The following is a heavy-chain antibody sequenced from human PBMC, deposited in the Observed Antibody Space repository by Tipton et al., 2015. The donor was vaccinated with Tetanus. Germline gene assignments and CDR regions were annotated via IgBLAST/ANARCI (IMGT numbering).Heavy chain of an antibody. CDR2: IDWDDDK. D-gene: IGHD2-8*01. J-gene: IGHJ4*02. Sequence: LVKPTQTLTLTCTFSGFSLSTSGMCVSWIRQPPGKALEWLALIDWDDDKYYSTSLKTRLTISKDTSKNQVVLTMTNMDPVDTATYYCARIVEHCTNGVCVYYFDYWGQGTLVTVSS. V-gene: IGHV2-70*01. CDR1: GFSLSTSGMC. CDR3: ARIVEHCTNGVCVYYFDY.